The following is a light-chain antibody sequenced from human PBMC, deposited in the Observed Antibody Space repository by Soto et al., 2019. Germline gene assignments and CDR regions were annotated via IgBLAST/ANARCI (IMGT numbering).Light chain of an antibody. CDR2: DVS. V-gene: IGLV2-14*01. J-gene: IGLJ2*01. Sequence: QSALTQPASVSGSPGQSITISCTGTSSDVGGYNDVSWYQQHPGKAPKLLIYDVSNRPSGVPNRFSGSKSGNTASLTISGLQAEDEADYYCSSYTSSSTLVFGGGTKLTVL. CDR1: SSDVGGYND. CDR3: SSYTSSSTLV.